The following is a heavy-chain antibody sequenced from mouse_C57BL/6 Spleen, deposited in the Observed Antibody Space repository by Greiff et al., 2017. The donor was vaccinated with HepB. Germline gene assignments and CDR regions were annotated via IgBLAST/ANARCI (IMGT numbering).Heavy chain of an antibody. Sequence: QVQLKQPGAELVKPGASVKLSCKASGYTFTSYWMHWVKQRPGQGLEWIGMIHPNSGSTNYNEKFKSKATLTVDKSSSTAYMQLSSLTSEDSAVYYCARSGTTVEGFAYWGQGTLVTVSA. CDR1: GYTFTSYW. J-gene: IGHJ3*01. D-gene: IGHD1-1*01. CDR3: ARSGTTVEGFAY. CDR2: IHPNSGST. V-gene: IGHV1-64*01.